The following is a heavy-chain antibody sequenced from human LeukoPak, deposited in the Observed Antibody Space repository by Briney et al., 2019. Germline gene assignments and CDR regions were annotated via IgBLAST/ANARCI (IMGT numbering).Heavy chain of an antibody. J-gene: IGHJ4*02. V-gene: IGHV6-1*01. CDR2: TYYRSKWYN. Sequence: SQTLSLTCAISGDSVSSNSAAWNWIRQSPSSGLEWLGRTYYRSKWYNDYAVSVKSRITINPDTSKNQFSLQLNSVTPEDTAVYYCARDGYNWDPKNYYFDYWGQGTLVTVSS. CDR3: ARDGYNWDPKNYYFDY. CDR1: GDSVSSNSAA. D-gene: IGHD5-24*01.